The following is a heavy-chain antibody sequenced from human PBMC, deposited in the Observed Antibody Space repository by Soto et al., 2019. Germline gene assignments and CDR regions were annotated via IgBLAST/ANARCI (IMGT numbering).Heavy chain of an antibody. CDR1: GGSISSYY. V-gene: IGHV4-59*01. CDR2: IYYSGST. D-gene: IGHD2-21*02. J-gene: IGHJ6*03. CDR3: ARLSGGDRKYYYYYMDV. Sequence: SETLSPTCTVSGGSISSYYWSWIRQPPGKGLEWIGYIYYSGSTNYNPSLKSRVTISVDTSKNPFSLKLSSVTAADTAVYYCARLSGGDRKYYYYYMDVWGKGTTVTVSS.